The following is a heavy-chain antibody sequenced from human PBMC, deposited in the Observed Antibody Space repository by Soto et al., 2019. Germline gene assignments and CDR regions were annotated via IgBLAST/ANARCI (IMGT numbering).Heavy chain of an antibody. CDR1: GFTFSSYW. D-gene: IGHD3-10*01. Sequence: GGSLRLSCAASGFTFSSYWMSWVRQAPGRGLEWVANINQDATRQSFVDSVEGRFSISRDNAKNSVYSQMNNLRVDDTAVYYCARVGLFDGNKPITLEFWGQGTLVTVSS. J-gene: IGHJ4*02. V-gene: IGHV3-7*03. CDR2: INQDATRQ. CDR3: ARVGLFDGNKPITLEF.